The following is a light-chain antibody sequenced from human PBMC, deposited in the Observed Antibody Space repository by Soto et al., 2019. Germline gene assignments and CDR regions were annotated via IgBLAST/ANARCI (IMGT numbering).Light chain of an antibody. Sequence: IMMTQSPSTLSVYTKERATLSCRASQSVSSKLAWYQQKPGQAPRLLIYGAATRATGIPARFSGSGSGTEFTLTISSLQSEDFAVYYCQQYHNWPAFGQGTKVDIK. CDR2: GAA. CDR3: QQYHNWPA. J-gene: IGKJ1*01. V-gene: IGKV3-15*01. CDR1: QSVSSK.